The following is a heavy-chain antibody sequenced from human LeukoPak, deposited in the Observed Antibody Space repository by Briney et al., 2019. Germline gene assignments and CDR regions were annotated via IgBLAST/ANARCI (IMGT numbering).Heavy chain of an antibody. V-gene: IGHV1-18*01. CDR3: ARVLYQQVVYYLGY. CDR2: ISPYSDNT. J-gene: IGHJ4*02. Sequence: ASVKVSCQACGYTYLSYGISWVRQAPGQGLDWMGWISPYSDNTEYAQKFQGRVTMTTDTSTSTAYMELSRLRSDDTAVYYCARVLYQQVVYYLGYWGQGTLVTVSS. D-gene: IGHD6-13*01. CDR1: GYTYLSYG.